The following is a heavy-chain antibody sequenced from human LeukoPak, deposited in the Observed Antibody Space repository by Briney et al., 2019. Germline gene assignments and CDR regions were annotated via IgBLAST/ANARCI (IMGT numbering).Heavy chain of an antibody. CDR2: IGGSGGST. J-gene: IGHJ5*02. Sequence: GGSLRLSCAASGFTFSSYAMSWVRQAPGKGLEWVSAIGGSGGSTYYADSVKGRFTISRDNSKNTLYLQMNSLRAEDTAVYYCAKETTIFGVVIDFGVNWFDPWGQGTLVTVSS. D-gene: IGHD3-3*01. V-gene: IGHV3-23*01. CDR1: GFTFSSYA. CDR3: AKETTIFGVVIDFGVNWFDP.